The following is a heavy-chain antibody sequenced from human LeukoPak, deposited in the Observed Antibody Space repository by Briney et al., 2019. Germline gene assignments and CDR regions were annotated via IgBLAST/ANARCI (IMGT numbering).Heavy chain of an antibody. Sequence: SVKVSCKASGGTFTSYAISWVRQAPGQGLEWMGGIIPIFGTANYAQKFQGRVTITTDESTSTAYMELSSLRSEDTAVYYCALTVQTDYYYMDVWGKGTTVTVSS. CDR2: IIPIFGTA. V-gene: IGHV1-69*05. CDR1: GGTFTSYA. CDR3: ALTVQTDYYYMDV. J-gene: IGHJ6*03. D-gene: IGHD1-20*01.